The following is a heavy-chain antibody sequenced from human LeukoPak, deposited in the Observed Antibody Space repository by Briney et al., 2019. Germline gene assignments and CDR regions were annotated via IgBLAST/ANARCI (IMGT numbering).Heavy chain of an antibody. CDR2: IKQDGSER. V-gene: IGHV3-7*03. CDR3: ARGGTRGYSPVDY. CDR1: GFTFSSFW. D-gene: IGHD5-18*01. J-gene: IGHJ4*02. Sequence: GGSLRLSCAASGFTFSSFWMNWVRQAPGKGLEWVANIKQDGSERNYVDSVKGRSTISRDNAKNSLFLQMNSLRVEDTAVYYCARGGTRGYSPVDYWGQGILVTVSS.